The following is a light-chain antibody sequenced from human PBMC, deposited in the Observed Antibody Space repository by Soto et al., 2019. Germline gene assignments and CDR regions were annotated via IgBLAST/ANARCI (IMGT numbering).Light chain of an antibody. Sequence: QPVLTQPASVSGSPGQSITISCTGTSSDVGGYNFVSWYQQHPGTAPKLMIYDVSNRPSGVSIRFSGSKSGNTASLTISGLQAEDEADYYCSSYTSSNTVVFGGGTKLTVL. V-gene: IGLV2-14*01. J-gene: IGLJ3*02. CDR3: SSYTSSNTVV. CDR1: SSDVGGYNF. CDR2: DVS.